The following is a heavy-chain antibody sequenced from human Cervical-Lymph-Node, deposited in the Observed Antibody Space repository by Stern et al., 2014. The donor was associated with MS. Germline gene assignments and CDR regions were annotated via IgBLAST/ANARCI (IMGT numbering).Heavy chain of an antibody. J-gene: IGHJ2*01. D-gene: IGHD6-6*01. CDR1: GFTFDDYA. CDR3: AKDYSSSSNRYFDL. Sequence: VQLVESGGGLVQPGRSLRLSCAASGFTFDDYAMHWVRQAPGKGLEWVSGIRWNSGTIGYADSVKGRFTISRDTAKNSLYLQMNSLISEDTALYYCAKDYSSSSNRYFDLWGRGTLVTVSS. CDR2: IRWNSGTI. V-gene: IGHV3-9*01.